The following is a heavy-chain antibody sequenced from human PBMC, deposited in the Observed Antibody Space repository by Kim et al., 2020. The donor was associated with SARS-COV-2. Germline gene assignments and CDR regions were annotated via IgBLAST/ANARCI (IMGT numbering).Heavy chain of an antibody. CDR3: ARQSSGYDLHFDY. D-gene: IGHD5-12*01. J-gene: IGHJ4*02. Sequence: SHPSLKSRVTISVDTSKNQFSLKLSSVTAADTAVYYCARQSSGYDLHFDYWGQGTLVTVSS. V-gene: IGHV4-39*01.